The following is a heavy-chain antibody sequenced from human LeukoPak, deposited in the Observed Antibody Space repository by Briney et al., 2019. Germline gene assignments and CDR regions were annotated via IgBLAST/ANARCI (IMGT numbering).Heavy chain of an antibody. Sequence: KPSETLSLTCTVSAGSIRSYYWSWIRQPPGKGLEWLGYIYSNGSTNFHPSLKSRLTISVDTSKNQFSLKLTSVTAADTAVYYCARSGGGYTATILGYFFDYWGQGALVTVSS. CDR2: IYSNGST. J-gene: IGHJ4*02. CDR1: AGSIRSYY. D-gene: IGHD5-18*01. CDR3: ARSGGGYTATILGYFFDY. V-gene: IGHV4-59*01.